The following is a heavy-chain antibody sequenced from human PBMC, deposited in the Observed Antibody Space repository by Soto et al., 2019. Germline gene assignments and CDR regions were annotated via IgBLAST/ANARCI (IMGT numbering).Heavy chain of an antibody. Sequence: PGGSLRLSCASSGFTFISYGMHWVRQAPGKGLEWVAVIWYDGSNKYYADSVKGRFTISRDNSKNTLYLQMNSLRAEDTAVYYCARAMTTVTNFDYWGQGTLVTVSS. CDR3: ARAMTTVTNFDY. J-gene: IGHJ4*02. V-gene: IGHV3-33*01. D-gene: IGHD4-17*01. CDR2: IWYDGSNK. CDR1: GFTFISYG.